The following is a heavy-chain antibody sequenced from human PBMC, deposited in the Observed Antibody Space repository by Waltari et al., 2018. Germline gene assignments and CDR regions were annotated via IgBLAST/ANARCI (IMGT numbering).Heavy chain of an antibody. CDR1: GFTFSSYS. D-gene: IGHD3-3*01. Sequence: QVELVESGGGVVQPGRSLRLPCAASGFTFSSYSMHWVRQAPGKGLGWVAIISNDGSHRYYADSVKGRFTISRDNSKNTLYLQMNSLRAEDTAVYYCAKGMGDFWSAYYYLDYWGQGTLVTVSS. CDR3: AKGMGDFWSAYYYLDY. V-gene: IGHV3-30*18. J-gene: IGHJ4*02. CDR2: ISNDGSHR.